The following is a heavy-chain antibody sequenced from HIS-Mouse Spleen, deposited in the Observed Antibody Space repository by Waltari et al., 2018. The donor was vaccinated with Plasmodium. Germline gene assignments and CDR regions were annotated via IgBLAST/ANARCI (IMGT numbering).Heavy chain of an antibody. V-gene: IGHV2-5*02. J-gene: IGHJ4*02. CDR3: AHRPDCSSTSCYGGFDY. D-gene: IGHD2-2*01. Sequence: QITLKESGPTLVKPTQTLTLTCTFSGFSLSTSGVGVGWLRQPPGKALEWLALIYWDDDKRYSPSLKSRLTITKDTSKNQVVLTMTNMDPVDTATYYCAHRPDCSSTSCYGGFDYWGQGTLVTVSS. CDR1: GFSLSTSGVG. CDR2: IYWDDDK.